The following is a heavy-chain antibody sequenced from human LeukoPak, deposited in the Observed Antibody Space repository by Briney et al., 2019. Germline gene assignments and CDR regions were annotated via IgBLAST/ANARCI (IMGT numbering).Heavy chain of an antibody. CDR3: ARDRGYSTFDY. Sequence: GGSLRLSCEASAFTFSSYWMSWFRQAPGKGLEGVANMKEDGGEINYVDSVKGRFTISRDNAKNSLFLQMNSLRVEDTAVYYCARDRGYSTFDYWGQGTLVTVSS. CDR2: MKEDGGEI. J-gene: IGHJ4*02. CDR1: AFTFSSYW. V-gene: IGHV3-7*01. D-gene: IGHD4-23*01.